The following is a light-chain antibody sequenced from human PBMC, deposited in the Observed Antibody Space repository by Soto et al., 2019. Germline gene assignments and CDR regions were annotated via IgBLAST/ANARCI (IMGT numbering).Light chain of an antibody. CDR3: QQRFSSVT. Sequence: IILTQSPATLSLSPGERATLSCRASQSVSIYLAWYQHKPGQAPRLLIYNASNRAAGIPARFSGSGSGTDFTLTISSLEPEDFAVYYCQQRFSSVTFGGGTKVDIK. CDR1: QSVSIY. CDR2: NAS. J-gene: IGKJ4*01. V-gene: IGKV3-11*01.